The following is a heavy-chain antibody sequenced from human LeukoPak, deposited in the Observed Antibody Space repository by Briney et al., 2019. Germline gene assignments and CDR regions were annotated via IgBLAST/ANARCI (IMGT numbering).Heavy chain of an antibody. CDR3: ARSDYFHN. J-gene: IGHJ3*02. Sequence: GGSLRLSCAASGFTFDDYAMHWVRQAPGKGLEWVSGISWNSGSIGYADSVKGRFTISRDNAKNTLYLHMNDLRAEDTAVYYCARSDYFHNWGQGTMVVVST. CDR2: ISWNSGSI. CDR1: GFTFDDYA. V-gene: IGHV3-9*01. D-gene: IGHD3-16*01.